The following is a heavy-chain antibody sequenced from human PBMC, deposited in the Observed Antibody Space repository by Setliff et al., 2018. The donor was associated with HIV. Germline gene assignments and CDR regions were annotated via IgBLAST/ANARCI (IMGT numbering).Heavy chain of an antibody. D-gene: IGHD6-13*01. CDR3: ARRRTGTSSWYDTDFDP. V-gene: IGHV1-2*06. J-gene: IGHJ5*02. CDR2: VNPNNGGT. Sequence: ASVKVSCKASGYTFTDYYIHWVRQAPGQGLEWMGRVNPNNGGTNYAQKFRDRVTMTTDTSISTAHMELTRLRSDDTAVYFCARRRTGTSSWYDTDFDPWGQGTLVTVSS. CDR1: GYTFTDYY.